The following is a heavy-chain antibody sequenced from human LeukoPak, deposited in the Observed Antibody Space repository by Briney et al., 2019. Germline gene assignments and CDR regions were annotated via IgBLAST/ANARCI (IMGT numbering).Heavy chain of an antibody. CDR1: GYTFTSYA. V-gene: IGHV7-4-1*01. CDR2: INTNTGNP. D-gene: IGHD2-15*01. Sequence: ASVKVSCKASGYTFTSYAMNWVRQAPGQGLEWMGWINTNTGNPTYAQGFTGRFVFSLATSVSTAYLQICSLKAEDTAVYYCATPGLYCSGGSCPPYYYYGMDVWGKGTTVTVSS. CDR3: ATPGLYCSGGSCPPYYYYGMDV. J-gene: IGHJ6*04.